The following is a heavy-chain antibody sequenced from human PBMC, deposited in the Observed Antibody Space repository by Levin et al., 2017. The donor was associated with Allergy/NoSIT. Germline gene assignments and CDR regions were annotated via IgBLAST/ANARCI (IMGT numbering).Heavy chain of an antibody. J-gene: IGHJ4*02. CDR2: INHSGST. CDR3: ARIREYSGQGRGQDY. CDR1: GGSFSGYY. D-gene: IGHD5-12*01. V-gene: IGHV4-34*01. Sequence: PSETLSLTCAVYGGSFSGYYWSWIRQPPGKGLEWIGEINHSGSTNYNPSLKSRVTISVDTSKNQFSLKLSSVTAADTAVYYCARIREYSGQGRGQDYWGQGTLVTVSS.